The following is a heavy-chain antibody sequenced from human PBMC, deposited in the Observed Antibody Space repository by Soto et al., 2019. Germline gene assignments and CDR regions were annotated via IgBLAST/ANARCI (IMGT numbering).Heavy chain of an antibody. Sequence: GESLKISCKGSGYSFTNSWINWVRQMPGKGLEWMGGIDPRDSYANYSPSFQGHVTISADKSISTAYLQWSSLKASDTAMYYCTRQSETYYDSSGYYFDYWGQGTLVTVS. CDR1: GYSFTNSW. CDR2: IDPRDSYA. J-gene: IGHJ4*02. V-gene: IGHV5-10-1*01. CDR3: TRQSETYYDSSGYYFDY. D-gene: IGHD3-22*01.